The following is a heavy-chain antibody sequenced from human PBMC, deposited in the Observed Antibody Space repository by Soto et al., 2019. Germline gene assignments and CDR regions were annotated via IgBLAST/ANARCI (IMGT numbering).Heavy chain of an antibody. V-gene: IGHV3-30*18. CDR3: AKGGDGYNPISYYYGMDV. D-gene: IGHD5-12*01. J-gene: IGHJ6*02. CDR2: ISYDATNK. CDR1: GFTFSGYG. Sequence: QVQLVESGGGVVQPGRSLRLSCAASGFTFSGYGMHWVRQAPGKGLEWVAVISYDATNKYYADSVQGRFTISRDNSKNTLDLQRISVSTEDTAVYYCAKGGDGYNPISYYYGMDVWGQGSMVTVAS.